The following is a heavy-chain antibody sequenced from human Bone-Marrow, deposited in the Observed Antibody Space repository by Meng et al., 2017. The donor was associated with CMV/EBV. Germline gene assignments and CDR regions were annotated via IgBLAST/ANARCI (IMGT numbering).Heavy chain of an antibody. V-gene: IGHV3-48*03. CDR2: IWNGGA. CDR1: GFTFSNYK. Sequence: GESLKISCVASGFTFSNYKMNWVRQAPGKGPEWVSHIWNGGAIYADSVKGRFTATRDNAKNSLFMEMRFLRAEATAVYYCARDGEGLLVHQFDLWGQGIWVTGSS. J-gene: IGHJ5*02. CDR3: ARDGEGLLVHQFDL. D-gene: IGHD2/OR15-2a*01.